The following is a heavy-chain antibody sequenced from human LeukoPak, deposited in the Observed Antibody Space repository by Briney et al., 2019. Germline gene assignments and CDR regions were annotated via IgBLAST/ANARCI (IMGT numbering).Heavy chain of an antibody. V-gene: IGHV3-23*01. D-gene: IGHD2-2*01. CDR1: GFTFSSYA. CDR3: AKDHSGINCYGLCDHASDI. Sequence: PGGSLRLSCAASGFTFSSYAMSWVRQAPGKGLEWVSAFTGRSDSTYYADSVKGRFTISRDNSKNTLYLQMNSLRAEDTAIYYCAKDHSGINCYGLCDHASDIWGQGTMVTVSS. CDR2: FTGRSDST. J-gene: IGHJ3*02.